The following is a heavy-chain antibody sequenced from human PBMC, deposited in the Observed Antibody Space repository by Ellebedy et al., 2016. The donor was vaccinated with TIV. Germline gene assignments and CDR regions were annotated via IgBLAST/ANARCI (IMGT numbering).Heavy chain of an antibody. CDR1: GFTFSDYY. CDR3: AGSGSGIRYGMDV. CDR2: ITHKSVI. J-gene: IGHJ6*02. V-gene: IGHV3-69-1*01. D-gene: IGHD3-10*01. Sequence: GESLKISCAASGFTFSDYYMNWIRQTPGKGLEWVSYITHKSVISYADYVKGGFTISRDNAENSLYLQLNSLRDEDSAVYYCAGSGSGIRYGMDVWGQGTTVTVSS.